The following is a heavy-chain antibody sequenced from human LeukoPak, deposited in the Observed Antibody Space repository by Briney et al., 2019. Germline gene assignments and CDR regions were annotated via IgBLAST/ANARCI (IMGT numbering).Heavy chain of an antibody. CDR2: IYYSGST. V-gene: IGHV4-59*08. CDR3: ARRAGDSSGWYTTYYFDY. Sequence: LETLSLTCTVSGGSISSYYWSWIRQPPGKGLEWIGYIYYSGSTNYNPSLKGRVTISVDTSKNQFSLKLSSVTAADTAVYYCARRAGDSSGWYTTYYFDYWGQGTLATVSS. J-gene: IGHJ4*02. D-gene: IGHD6-19*01. CDR1: GGSISSYY.